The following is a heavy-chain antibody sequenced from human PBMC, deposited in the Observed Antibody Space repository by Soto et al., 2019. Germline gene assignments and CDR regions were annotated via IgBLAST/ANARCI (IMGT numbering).Heavy chain of an antibody. Sequence: ASVKVSCKASGYTFTSYGISWVRQAPGQGLEWMGWISAYNGNTNYAQKLQGRVTMTTDTSTSTAYMELRSLRSDDTAVYYCARDSGDYGAYPIGDYWGQGTLVTLSS. CDR1: GYTFTSYG. CDR2: ISAYNGNT. CDR3: ARDSGDYGAYPIGDY. V-gene: IGHV1-18*01. D-gene: IGHD4-17*01. J-gene: IGHJ4*02.